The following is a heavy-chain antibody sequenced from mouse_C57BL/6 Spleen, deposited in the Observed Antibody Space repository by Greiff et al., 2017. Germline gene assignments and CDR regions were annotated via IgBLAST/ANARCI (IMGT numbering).Heavy chain of an antibody. CDR1: GYTFTSYW. CDR2: IDPSDSYT. Sequence: VQLQQPGAELVMPGASVKLSCKASGYTFTSYWMHWVTQRPGQGLEWIGEIDPSDSYTTYNQKFKDKSTVTVDQSSSTAYMQLSSLTSEDSAVYYCARRLRLRGDAMDYWGQGTSVTVSS. D-gene: IGHD3-2*02. V-gene: IGHV1-69*01. CDR3: ARRLRLRGDAMDY. J-gene: IGHJ4*01.